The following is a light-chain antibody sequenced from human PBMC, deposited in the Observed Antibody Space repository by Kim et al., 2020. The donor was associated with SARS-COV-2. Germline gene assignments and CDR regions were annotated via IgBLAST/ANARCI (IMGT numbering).Light chain of an antibody. Sequence: EIVMTQSPATLSVSPGDRVTLTCRASQNIGTALAWYQQRPGQAPRLLMSRVSARATGVPVRFTGGGSGTEFTLTISSLQSEDIGVYYCQQFQEWPPITFGGGTEVEI. CDR1: QNIGTA. J-gene: IGKJ4*01. CDR3: QQFQEWPPIT. CDR2: RVS. V-gene: IGKV3-15*01.